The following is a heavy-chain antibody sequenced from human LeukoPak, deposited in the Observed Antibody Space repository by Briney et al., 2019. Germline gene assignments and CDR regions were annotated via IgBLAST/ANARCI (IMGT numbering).Heavy chain of an antibody. Sequence: ASVKVSCKASGGTFSSYAISWVRQAPGQGLEWMGGIIPIFGTANYAQKFQGRVTITADKSTSTAYMELSSLRADDTAVYYCARRNHYDSKEIDYWGQGTLVTVSS. V-gene: IGHV1-69*06. CDR3: ARRNHYDSKEIDY. J-gene: IGHJ4*02. CDR1: GGTFSSYA. D-gene: IGHD3-22*01. CDR2: IIPIFGTA.